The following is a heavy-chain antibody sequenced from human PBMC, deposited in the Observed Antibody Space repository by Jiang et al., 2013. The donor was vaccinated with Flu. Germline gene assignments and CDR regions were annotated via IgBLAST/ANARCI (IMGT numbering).Heavy chain of an antibody. CDR2: ISSSGSTI. V-gene: IGHV3-11*04. Sequence: VQLLESGGGLVKPGGSLRLSCAASGFTFSDYYMSWIRQAPGKGLEWVSYISSSGSTIYYADSVKGRFTISRDNAKNSLYLQMNSLRAEDTAVYYCAREQYSSSWFHYGMDVWGQGTTVTVSS. CDR1: GFTFSDYY. CDR3: AREQYSSSWFHYGMDV. J-gene: IGHJ6*02. D-gene: IGHD6-13*01.